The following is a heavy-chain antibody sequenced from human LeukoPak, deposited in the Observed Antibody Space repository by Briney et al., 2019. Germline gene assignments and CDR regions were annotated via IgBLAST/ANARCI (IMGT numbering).Heavy chain of an antibody. Sequence: GGSLRLSCAASGFICSSYGMLWLREAPGKGLEWVAVISYDGSNKYYADSVKGRFTISRDNSKNTLYLQMNSLRAEDTAVYYCANLHGVLGFYGMDVWGQGTTVTVSS. V-gene: IGHV3-30*18. J-gene: IGHJ6*02. CDR2: ISYDGSNK. CDR1: GFICSSYG. D-gene: IGHD2-8*01. CDR3: ANLHGVLGFYGMDV.